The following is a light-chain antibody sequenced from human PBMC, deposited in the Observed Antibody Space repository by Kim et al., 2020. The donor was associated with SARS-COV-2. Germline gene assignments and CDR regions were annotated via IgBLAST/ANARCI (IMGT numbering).Light chain of an antibody. J-gene: IGLJ3*02. CDR1: SSNIGSDY. V-gene: IGLV1-47*01. CDR3: AVWDESLSGWL. CDR2: RNS. Sequence: QSVLTRPPSASGTPGQRVTISCSGSSSNIGSDYVYWYQQLPGTAPKLFIYRNSQRPSGVPDRFSGSKSGTSASLAISGLRFEDEAEYYCAVWDESLSGWLFGGGTQLTVL.